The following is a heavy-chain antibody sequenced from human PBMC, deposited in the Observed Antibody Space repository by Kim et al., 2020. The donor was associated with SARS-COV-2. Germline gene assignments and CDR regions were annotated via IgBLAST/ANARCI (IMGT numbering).Heavy chain of an antibody. Sequence: ASVKVSCKASGYTFTSYGISWVRQAPGQGLEWMGWISAYNGNTNYAQKLQGRVTMTTDTSTSTAYMELRSLRSDDTAVYYCARDGGQSGYCSSTSCYASFDYWGQGTLVTVSS. V-gene: IGHV1-18*01. J-gene: IGHJ4*02. CDR2: ISAYNGNT. CDR3: ARDGGQSGYCSSTSCYASFDY. D-gene: IGHD2-2*01. CDR1: GYTFTSYG.